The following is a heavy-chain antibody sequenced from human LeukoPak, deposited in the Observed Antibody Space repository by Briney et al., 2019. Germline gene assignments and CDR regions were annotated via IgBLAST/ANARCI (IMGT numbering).Heavy chain of an antibody. Sequence: PSETLSLTCAVYGGSFSGYYWSWIRQPPGKGLEWIGEINHSGSTNYNPSLKSRVTISVDTSKNQFSLKLSSVTAAVTAVYYCARRGCSSTSCRLYYYYYGMDVWGQGTTVTVSS. V-gene: IGHV4-34*01. J-gene: IGHJ6*02. D-gene: IGHD2-2*01. CDR3: ARRGCSSTSCRLYYYYYGMDV. CDR1: GGSFSGYY. CDR2: INHSGST.